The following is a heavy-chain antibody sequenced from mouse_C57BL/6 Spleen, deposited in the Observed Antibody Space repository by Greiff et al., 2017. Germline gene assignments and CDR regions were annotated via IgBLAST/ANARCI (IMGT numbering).Heavy chain of an antibody. CDR3: ARGYGDDVGARDY. D-gene: IGHD2-2*01. J-gene: IGHJ4*01. CDR1: GYAFSSYW. Sequence: VQLVESGAELVKPGASVKISCKASGYAFSSYWMNWVKQRPGKGLEWIGQIYPGDGDTNYNGKFKGKATLTAAKSSSTAYMQLSSLTSEDSAVYFGARGYGDDVGARDYWGQGTSVTVSS. CDR2: IYPGDGDT. V-gene: IGHV1-80*01.